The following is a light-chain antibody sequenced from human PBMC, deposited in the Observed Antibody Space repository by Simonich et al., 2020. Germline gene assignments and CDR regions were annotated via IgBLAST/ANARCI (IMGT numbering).Light chain of an antibody. Sequence: QSALTQPASVSGSPGPSITISCTRTSRDVGGYNYVSWYQQPPGKAPKLMIYDVSKRPSGVSNRFSGSKSGNTASLTISGLQAEDEADYYCSAYTSSSTLVFGGGTKLTVL. J-gene: IGLJ2*01. CDR2: DVS. V-gene: IGLV2-14*01. CDR1: SRDVGGYNY. CDR3: SAYTSSSTLV.